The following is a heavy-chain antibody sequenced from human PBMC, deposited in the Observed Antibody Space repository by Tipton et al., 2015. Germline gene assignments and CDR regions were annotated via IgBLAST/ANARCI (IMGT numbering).Heavy chain of an antibody. Sequence: TLSLTCAVYNGSFSDYYWSWIRQPPGKGLEWIGEINHTGSANYNPSLKSRVTISADTSEKQFSLKLSSVTAADTAVYYCARQTYHYDSSGYWFDYWGQGTLVTVSS. D-gene: IGHD3-22*01. CDR3: ARQTYHYDSSGYWFDY. CDR2: INHTGSA. V-gene: IGHV4-34*01. J-gene: IGHJ4*02. CDR1: NGSFSDYY.